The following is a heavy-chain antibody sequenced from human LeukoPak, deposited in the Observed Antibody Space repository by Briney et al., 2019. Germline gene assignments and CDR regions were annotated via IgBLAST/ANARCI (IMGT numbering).Heavy chain of an antibody. CDR1: GFTFNSYW. CDR3: AREGSDFWSGYLNWFDP. Sequence: GGSLRLSCAASGFTFNSYWMSWVRQAPGKGLEWVANIRQDGSEKYYVDSVKGRFTISRDNAKNSLYLQMNSLRAEDTAVYYCAREGSDFWSGYLNWFDPWGQGTLVTVSS. D-gene: IGHD3-3*01. J-gene: IGHJ5*02. V-gene: IGHV3-7*01. CDR2: IRQDGSEK.